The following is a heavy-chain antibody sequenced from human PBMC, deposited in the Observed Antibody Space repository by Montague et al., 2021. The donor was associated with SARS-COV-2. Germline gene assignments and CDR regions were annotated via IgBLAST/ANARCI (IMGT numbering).Heavy chain of an antibody. J-gene: IGHJ4*02. CDR3: ARGRRDTTMRLAVFTGAAHCFDS. Sequence: SETLSLTCAVYGGSFSSYYWSWIRQPPGKGLEWLGDVNHSGRINYNPSLKSRVTIPVDTSKNQFSLRLSSVTAADTAVYYCARGRRDTTMRLAVFTGAAHCFDSWGQGTLVTVSS. CDR2: VNHSGRI. V-gene: IGHV4-34*01. CDR1: GGSFSSYY. D-gene: IGHD3-22*01.